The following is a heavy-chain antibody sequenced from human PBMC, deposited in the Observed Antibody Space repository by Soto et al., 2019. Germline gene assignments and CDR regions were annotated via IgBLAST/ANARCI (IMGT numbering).Heavy chain of an antibody. CDR3: ARDQSSSSGNFDY. D-gene: IGHD6-6*01. Sequence: SETLSLTCTVSGSSISSYYWSWIRQPPGKGLEWIGYIYYSGSTNYNPSLKSRVTISVDTSKNQFSLKLSSVTAADTAVYYCARDQSSSSGNFDYWGQGTLVTVSS. V-gene: IGHV4-59*01. CDR1: GSSISSYY. J-gene: IGHJ4*02. CDR2: IYYSGST.